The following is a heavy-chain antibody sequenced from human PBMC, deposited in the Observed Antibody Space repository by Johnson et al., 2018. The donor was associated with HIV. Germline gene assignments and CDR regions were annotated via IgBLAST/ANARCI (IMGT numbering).Heavy chain of an antibody. D-gene: IGHD3-16*02. V-gene: IGHV3-9*01. J-gene: IGHJ3*02. CDR1: GFTFDDYA. CDR3: ARGPYDYVWGSYRFIGAFDI. Sequence: VLLVESGGGLVQPGRSLRLTCAASGFTFDDYAMHWVRQAPGKGLEWVSGISWNSGSIGYADSVKGRFTISRDNAKNSLYLQMNSLRAEDTAVYYCARGPYDYVWGSYRFIGAFDIWGQGTMVTVSS. CDR2: ISWNSGSI.